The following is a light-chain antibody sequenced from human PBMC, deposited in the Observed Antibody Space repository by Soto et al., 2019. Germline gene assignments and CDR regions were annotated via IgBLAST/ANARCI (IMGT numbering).Light chain of an antibody. J-gene: IGKJ5*01. V-gene: IGKV3D-20*02. CDR2: GAY. Sequence: EIVLTQSPGTLSLSPGERATLSCRASQSVSSSYLAWYQQKPGQAPRLLIYGAYNRATGIPPRFSGSGSGTDFTLTISSLEPEDSALYYCQQRHMWPITFGQGTRLEIK. CDR3: QQRHMWPIT. CDR1: QSVSSSY.